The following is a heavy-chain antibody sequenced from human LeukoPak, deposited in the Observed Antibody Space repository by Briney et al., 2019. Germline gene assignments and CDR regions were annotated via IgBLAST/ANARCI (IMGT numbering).Heavy chain of an antibody. Sequence: GGSLRLSCAASGFTFSSYSMNWVRQAPGKGLEWVSCISSSSYIYYADSVKGRFTISRDNAKNSLYLQMNSLRVEDTAVYYCARAHNWKYGTFDYWGQGTLVTVSS. D-gene: IGHD1-7*01. CDR2: ISSSSYI. CDR1: GFTFSSYS. J-gene: IGHJ4*02. V-gene: IGHV3-21*01. CDR3: ARAHNWKYGTFDY.